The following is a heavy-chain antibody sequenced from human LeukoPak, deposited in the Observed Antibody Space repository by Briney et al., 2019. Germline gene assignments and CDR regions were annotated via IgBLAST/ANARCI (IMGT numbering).Heavy chain of an antibody. J-gene: IGHJ3*02. D-gene: IGHD6-19*01. V-gene: IGHV3-30*18. CDR3: AKARGSGFQRGDAFDM. CDR2: LSYDGKDK. Sequence: PGRSLRLSCATSGFTFSNFGMNWVRQAPGKGLQWVAFLSYDGKDKYYSDSVKGRITISRDNSKSTLYVQMDSLRTEDTAVYYCAKARGSGFQRGDAFDMWGQGTRVTVSS. CDR1: GFTFSNFG.